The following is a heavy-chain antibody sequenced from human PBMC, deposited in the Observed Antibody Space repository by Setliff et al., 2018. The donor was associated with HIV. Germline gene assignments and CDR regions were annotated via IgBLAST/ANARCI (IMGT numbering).Heavy chain of an antibody. J-gene: IGHJ3*02. D-gene: IGHD1-26*01. V-gene: IGHV3-48*04. CDR2: ISSTGYTI. Sequence: GESLKISCEAYGLTFDYYAMTWVRQAPGKGLEWVSCISSTGYTIYYADSVKGRFTISRDNAKNTLYLQMNSLRAEDTALYFCARDRGRPDSFDIWGQGTMVTVSS. CDR1: GLTFDYYA. CDR3: ARDRGRPDSFDI.